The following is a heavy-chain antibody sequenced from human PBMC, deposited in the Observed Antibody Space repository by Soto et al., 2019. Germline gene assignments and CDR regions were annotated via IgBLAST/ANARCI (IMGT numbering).Heavy chain of an antibody. CDR3: AKDAAMVSSTFNYFDY. J-gene: IGHJ4*02. D-gene: IGHD6-13*01. V-gene: IGHV3-23*01. CDR1: GFFFRSYA. Sequence: EVQLLESGGGLVQPGGSLRLSCAASGFFFRSYAMSWVRQAPGKGLEWVSGIGGSGGYKSYADSVKGRFTISRDNSKNTLYLQMESLGAEDTAVYYCAKDAAMVSSTFNYFDYWGQGTLVAVSS. CDR2: IGGSGGYK.